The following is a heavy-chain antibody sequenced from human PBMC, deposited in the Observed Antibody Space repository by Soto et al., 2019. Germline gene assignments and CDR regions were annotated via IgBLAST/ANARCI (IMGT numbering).Heavy chain of an antibody. CDR1: GDSISCYSYF. CDR3: ARNVREFSASASYDFFDF. CDR2: MFFRGNT. Sequence: TETLSLTCTVSGDSISCYSYFWGWIRQPPGKGLEWIGNMFFRGNTYYNPSLKSRVSVFVDTSTYQFSLRLSSMMVADTVVYYCARNVREFSASASYDFFDFWGQGILVTVSS. D-gene: IGHD3-16*01. V-gene: IGHV4-39*01. J-gene: IGHJ4*02.